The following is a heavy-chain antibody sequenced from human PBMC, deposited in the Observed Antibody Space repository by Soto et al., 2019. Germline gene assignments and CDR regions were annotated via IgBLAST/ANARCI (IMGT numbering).Heavy chain of an antibody. J-gene: IGHJ4*02. CDR2: IYYSGST. Sequence: PSETLSLTCTVSGGSISSYYWSWIRRPPGKGLEWIGYIYYSGSTNYNPSLKSRVTISVDTSKNQFSLKLSSVTAADTAVYYCARGLVAARAFDYWGQGTLVTVSS. CDR1: GGSISSYY. D-gene: IGHD6-6*01. V-gene: IGHV4-59*01. CDR3: ARGLVAARAFDY.